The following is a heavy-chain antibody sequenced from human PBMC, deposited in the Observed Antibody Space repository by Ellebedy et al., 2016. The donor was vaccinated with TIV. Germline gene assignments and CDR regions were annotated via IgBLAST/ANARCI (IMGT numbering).Heavy chain of an antibody. CDR1: GFTFTNYY. CDR2: IYPDGVTT. D-gene: IGHD1-1*01. J-gene: IGHJ4*02. CDR3: ARDANDAFDY. V-gene: IGHV1-46*01. Sequence: ASVKVSXXASGFTFTNYYMHRVRQAPGQGLEWMGIIYPDGVTTTYAQKFQGRVSITRDTSTGTFYIELSSLRSEDTALYYCARDANDAFDYWGQGTLVTVSS.